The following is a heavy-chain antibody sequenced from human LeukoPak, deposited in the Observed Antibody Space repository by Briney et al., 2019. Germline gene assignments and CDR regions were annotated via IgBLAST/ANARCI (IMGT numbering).Heavy chain of an antibody. D-gene: IGHD1-1*01. J-gene: IGHJ6*03. CDR2: IGTASDT. V-gene: IGHV3-13*01. CDR1: GFTFSSFD. CDR3: ARGPPRGKYYYMDV. Sequence: GGSLRLSCAASGFTFSSFDMHWVRQPTGQGLEWVSTIGTASDTYYPGSVEGRFTLSRDNANNSLYLQMNSLTAGDTAVYYCARGPPRGKYYYMDVWGKGTTVAVSS.